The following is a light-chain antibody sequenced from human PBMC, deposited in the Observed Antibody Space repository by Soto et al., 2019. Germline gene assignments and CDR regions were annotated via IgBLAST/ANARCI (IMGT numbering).Light chain of an antibody. V-gene: IGLV1-36*01. CDR2: YDD. CDR1: SSNIGNNA. Sequence: QSVLTQPPSVSEAPRQRVTISCSGSSSNIGNNAVNWYQQFPGKAPKLLIYYDDLLPSGVSDRSSGSESGTSASLAISGLQSEDEADYYCATWDDSLNGPVFGGGTKVTVL. J-gene: IGLJ2*01. CDR3: ATWDDSLNGPV.